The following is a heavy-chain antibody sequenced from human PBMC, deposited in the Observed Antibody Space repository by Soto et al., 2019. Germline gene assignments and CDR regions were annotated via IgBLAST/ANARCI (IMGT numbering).Heavy chain of an antibody. J-gene: IGHJ4*02. CDR2: ISAYNGNT. V-gene: IGHV1-18*01. Sequence: QVQLVQSGAEVKKPGASVKVSCKASGYTFTSYGIIWVRQAPGQGLEWMGWISAYNGNTNYAQKLQGRVTMTTDTSTSTAYMELRSLRSDDTAVYYCARSTRVWCGYQRDYFDYWGQGTLVTVSS. CDR3: ARSTRVWCGYQRDYFDY. D-gene: IGHD3-3*01. CDR1: GYTFTSYG.